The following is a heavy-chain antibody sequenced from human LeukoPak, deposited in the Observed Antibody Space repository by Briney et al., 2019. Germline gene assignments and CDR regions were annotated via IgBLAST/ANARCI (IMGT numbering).Heavy chain of an antibody. CDR1: GFTFDDYA. D-gene: IGHD1-7*01. V-gene: IGHV3-9*01. CDR2: ISWDARDI. J-gene: IGHJ5*02. Sequence: GRSLRLSCAASGFTFDDYAMHWVRHVPGKGLEWVPGISWDARDIAYADSVMGRFTISRDNAKNSLYLQMYSLRAEDTAFYYCAKDNLAGIIGTSHCFDHWGQGTLVTVSS. CDR3: AKDNLAGIIGTSHCFDH.